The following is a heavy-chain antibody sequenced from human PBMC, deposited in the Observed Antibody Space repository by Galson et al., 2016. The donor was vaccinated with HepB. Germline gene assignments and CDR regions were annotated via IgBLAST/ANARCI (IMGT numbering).Heavy chain of an antibody. CDR2: IYWNDHK. J-gene: IGHJ3*02. D-gene: IGHD1-26*01. CDR3: ALTGSYQASDGFDI. CDR1: GFSLSTSGVG. V-gene: IGHV2-5*01. Sequence: TLTLTCAFSGFSLSTSGVGVGWIRQPPGKALEWLALIYWNDHKRYSPSLQIRLTITKDTSKKQVVLTMTNMDPVDTATYFCALTGSYQASDGFDIWGQGTMVTVSS.